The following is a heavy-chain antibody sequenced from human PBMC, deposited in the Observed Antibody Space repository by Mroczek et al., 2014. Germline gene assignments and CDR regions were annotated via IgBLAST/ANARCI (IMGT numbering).Heavy chain of an antibody. J-gene: IGHJ3*02. CDR1: GGSISDGYY. CDR2: IYNTGSA. CDR3: ARRNGGGAAFDI. V-gene: IGHV4-31*03. D-gene: IGHD2-21*01. Sequence: QVQLQQWGPGLVKPSQTLSLTCTVSGGSISDGYYWSWIRQPPGKGLEWIGHIYNTGSAYYNPSLRSRSIIAVDTSKNQFSLKLSSVTAADTAIYYCARRNGGGAAFDIWGQGTMVTVSS.